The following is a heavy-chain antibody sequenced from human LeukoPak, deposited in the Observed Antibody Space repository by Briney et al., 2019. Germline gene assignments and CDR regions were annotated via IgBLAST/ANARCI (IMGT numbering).Heavy chain of an antibody. V-gene: IGHV1-69*05. CDR1: GGTFSSYA. J-gene: IGHJ5*02. CDR2: IIPIFGTA. D-gene: IGHD4-17*01. Sequence: SVKVSCKASGGTFSSYAISWVRQAPGQGLEWMGRIIPIFGTANYAQKFQGRVTITTDESTSTAYMELSSLRSEDTAVYYCARATLLYGDYENWFDPWGQGTLVTVSS. CDR3: ARATLLYGDYENWFDP.